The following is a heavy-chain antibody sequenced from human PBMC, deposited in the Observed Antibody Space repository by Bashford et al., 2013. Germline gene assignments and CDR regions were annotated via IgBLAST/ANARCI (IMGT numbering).Heavy chain of an antibody. CDR2: MNPNSGGT. D-gene: IGHD2-15*01. V-gene: IGHV1-2*02. J-gene: IGHJ4*02. CDR3: ATGSWRLAPDF. Sequence: WVRQAPGQGLEWMGWMNPNSGGTNYAQKFQGRVTVTRDTSISTAYMELSRLTSDDTAVYYCATGSWRLAPDFWGQGTLVTVSS.